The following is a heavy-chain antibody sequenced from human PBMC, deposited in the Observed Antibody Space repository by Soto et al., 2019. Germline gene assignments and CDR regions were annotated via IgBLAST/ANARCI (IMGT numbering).Heavy chain of an antibody. J-gene: IGHJ4*02. CDR1: GFTFSSYG. CDR3: AKRAIKGSGAQIDY. D-gene: IGHD3-10*01. CDR2: ISYDGSNK. Sequence: GGSLRLSCAASGFTFSSYGMHWVRQAPGKGLEWVAVISYDGSNKYYADSVKGRFTISRDNSKNTLYLQMNSLRAEDTAVYYCAKRAIKGSGAQIDYWGQGTLVTVSS. V-gene: IGHV3-30*18.